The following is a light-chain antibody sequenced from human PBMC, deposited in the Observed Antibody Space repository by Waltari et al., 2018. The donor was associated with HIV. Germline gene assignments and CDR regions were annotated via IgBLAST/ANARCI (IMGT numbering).Light chain of an antibody. CDR1: SSNIRSNT. CDR2: SND. V-gene: IGLV1-44*01. CDR3: AAWDDSLNGWV. Sequence: QSVLTQPPSASGTPGPRVTIPCSGSSSNIRSNTVSWYQQLPGTAPKLLIYSNDQRPSGVPDRFSGSKSGTSASLAISGLQSEDEADYYCAAWDDSLNGWVFGGGTKLTVL. J-gene: IGLJ3*02.